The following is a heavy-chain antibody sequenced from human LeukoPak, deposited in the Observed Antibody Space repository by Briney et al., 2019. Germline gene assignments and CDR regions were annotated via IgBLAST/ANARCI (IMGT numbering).Heavy chain of an antibody. CDR3: ARRGPYYYYYYMDV. D-gene: IGHD3-10*01. Sequence: SETLSLTCTVSGYSISSGYYWGWIRQPPGKGLEWIGSIYHSGSTYYNPSLKSRVTISVDTSKNQFSLKLSSVTAADTAVYYCARRGPYYYYYYMDVWGKGTTVTISS. CDR1: GYSISSGYY. V-gene: IGHV4-38-2*02. J-gene: IGHJ6*03. CDR2: IYHSGST.